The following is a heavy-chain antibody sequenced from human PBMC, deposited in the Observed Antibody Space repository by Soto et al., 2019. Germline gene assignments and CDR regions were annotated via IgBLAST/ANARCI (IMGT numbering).Heavy chain of an antibody. CDR2: MNPNSGNT. CDR3: ARGSYSSRWYANWFDP. D-gene: IGHD6-13*01. CDR1: GYTFTSYD. J-gene: IGHJ5*02. V-gene: IGHV1-8*01. Sequence: ASVKVSCKASGYTFTSYDINWVRQATGQGLEWMGWMNPNSGNTGYAQKFQGRVTMTRNTSISTAYMELSSLRSEDTAVYYCARGSYSSRWYANWFDPWGQGTLVTVSS.